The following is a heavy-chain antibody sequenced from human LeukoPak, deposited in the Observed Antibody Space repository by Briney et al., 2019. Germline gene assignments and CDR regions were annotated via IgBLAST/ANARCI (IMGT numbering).Heavy chain of an antibody. D-gene: IGHD3-22*01. CDR3: TRDCPSYYYDSSGCFDY. Sequence: PSETLSLTCTVSGGSISSYYWSWLRQPPGKGLEWMGYIYYSGSTNYNPSLKSRVTISVHTSKTQFSLKLSSVTAADTAVYYCTRDCPSYYYDSSGCFDYWGQGTLVTVSS. CDR2: IYYSGST. J-gene: IGHJ4*02. V-gene: IGHV4-59*01. CDR1: GGSISSYY.